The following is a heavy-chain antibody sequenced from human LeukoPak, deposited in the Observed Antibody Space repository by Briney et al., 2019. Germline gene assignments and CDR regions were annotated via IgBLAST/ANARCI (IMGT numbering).Heavy chain of an antibody. Sequence: GGSLRLSCAASRFTFSSYEMNWVRQAPGKGLEWVSYISSSGSTLYYADSVKGRFTISRDNAKKLVYLQMNSLRAEDTAVYYCARDQSGSGWYYWGQGTLVTVSS. J-gene: IGHJ4*02. CDR1: RFTFSSYE. CDR2: ISSSGSTL. V-gene: IGHV3-48*03. D-gene: IGHD6-19*01. CDR3: ARDQSGSGWYY.